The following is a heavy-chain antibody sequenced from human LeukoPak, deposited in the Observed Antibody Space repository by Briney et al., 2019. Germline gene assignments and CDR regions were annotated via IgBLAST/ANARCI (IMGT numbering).Heavy chain of an antibody. J-gene: IGHJ3*02. D-gene: IGHD6-25*01. CDR2: IGSRSTSI. CDR1: GFTFTSHS. CDR3: ARESSEPFDI. Sequence: KPGGSLRLSCAASGFTFTSHSMNWVRQAPGKGLEWVSSIGSRSTSIYYADSVKGRFTTSRDNAKNSLYLQMNSLRAEDTAVYYCARESSEPFDIWGQGTMVTVSS. V-gene: IGHV3-21*01.